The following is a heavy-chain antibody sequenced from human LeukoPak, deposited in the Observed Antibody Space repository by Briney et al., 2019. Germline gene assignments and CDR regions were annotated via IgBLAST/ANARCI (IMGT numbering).Heavy chain of an antibody. CDR3: ATVNGLRFLEWLSWFDP. Sequence: ASVKVSCKVSGYTLTELSMHWVRQAPGKGLEWMGGFDPEDGETIYAQKFQGRVTMTEDTSTDTAYMELSSLRSEDTAVYYCATVNGLRFLEWLSWFDPWGQGTLVTVSS. CDR2: FDPEDGET. J-gene: IGHJ5*02. CDR1: GYTLTELS. V-gene: IGHV1-24*01. D-gene: IGHD3-3*01.